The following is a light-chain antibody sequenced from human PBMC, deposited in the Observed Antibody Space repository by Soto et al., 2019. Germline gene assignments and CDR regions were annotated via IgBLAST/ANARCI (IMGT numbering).Light chain of an antibody. J-gene: IGLJ3*02. CDR2: EVS. V-gene: IGLV2-14*01. CDR1: SGDIGGYNF. CDR3: QAYDYSLTAFV. Sequence: QSALTQPASVSGSPGQSITISCTGTSGDIGGYNFVSWYQQHPGKVPKLMIYEVSNRPSGVSNRFSGSKSGNTASLTISGLQAEDEADYYCQAYDYSLTAFVFGGGTKVTVL.